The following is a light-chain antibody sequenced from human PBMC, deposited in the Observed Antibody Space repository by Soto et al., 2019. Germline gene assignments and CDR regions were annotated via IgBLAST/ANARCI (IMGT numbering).Light chain of an antibody. CDR3: QQYNNWPPLT. Sequence: EIMRTQSPATLSVSPGERATLSCRASQSVSNNLAWYQQKPGQAPRLLIYYASTRATGIPARFSGSGSGTEFTLTISSLQSEDFARSYCQQYNNWPPLTFGQGTRLEIK. CDR2: YAS. CDR1: QSVSNN. J-gene: IGKJ5*01. V-gene: IGKV3-15*01.